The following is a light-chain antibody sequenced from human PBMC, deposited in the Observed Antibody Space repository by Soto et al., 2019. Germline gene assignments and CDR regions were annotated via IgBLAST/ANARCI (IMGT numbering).Light chain of an antibody. J-gene: IGLJ3*02. Sequence: SYELTQPPSVSVAPGKTARITCGGNNIGSKTVNWYQQKPGQAPVLVIYYDKDRPSGMPERFSGSNSGNTATLTISRVEAGDEADYYCQVWESRSDLYWVFGGGTKLTVL. V-gene: IGLV3-21*01. CDR3: QVWESRSDLYWV. CDR2: YDK. CDR1: NIGSKT.